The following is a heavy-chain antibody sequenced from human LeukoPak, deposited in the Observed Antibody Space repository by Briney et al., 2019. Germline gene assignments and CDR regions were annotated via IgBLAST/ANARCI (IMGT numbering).Heavy chain of an antibody. V-gene: IGHV3-30*18. D-gene: IGHD5-24*01. J-gene: IGHJ4*02. Sequence: GRSLRLSCAASGFTFSSYAMHWVRQAPGKGLEWEALISYDGSNKYYADSVKGRFTISRDNSKNTVYLQMNSLRAEDTAVYYCAKDGRDGYNYPSHYFDYWGQGTLVTVSS. CDR2: ISYDGSNK. CDR3: AKDGRDGYNYPSHYFDY. CDR1: GFTFSSYA.